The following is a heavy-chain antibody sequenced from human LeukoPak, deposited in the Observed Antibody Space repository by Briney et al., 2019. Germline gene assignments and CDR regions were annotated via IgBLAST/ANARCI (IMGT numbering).Heavy chain of an antibody. CDR2: ISYDVSNK. D-gene: IGHD3-22*01. J-gene: IGHJ6*02. CDR1: GFTFSSYG. V-gene: IGHV3-30*18. Sequence: ETGGSLRLSCAASGFTFSSYGMHWVRQAPGKGLEWVAVISYDVSNKYYADSVKGRFAISRDNSKNTLYLQMNSLRAEDTAVYYCAKDHRDSLYYPSYGTDVWGQGTTVTVSS. CDR3: AKDHRDSLYYPSYGTDV.